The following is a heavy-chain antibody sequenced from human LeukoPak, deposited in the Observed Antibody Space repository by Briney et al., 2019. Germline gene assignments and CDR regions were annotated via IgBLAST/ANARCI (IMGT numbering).Heavy chain of an antibody. CDR2: ISAYNGNT. Sequence: ASVKVSCKASGYTFTSYGISLVRQAPGQGLEWMGWISAYNGNTNYAQKLQGRVTMTIDTSTSTAYMELGMLRSEDKAVYYCAKTYCNSTSCYAGAWFDPWGQGTLVTVSS. V-gene: IGHV1-18*01. CDR1: GYTFTSYG. CDR3: AKTYCNSTSCYAGAWFDP. J-gene: IGHJ5*02. D-gene: IGHD2-2*01.